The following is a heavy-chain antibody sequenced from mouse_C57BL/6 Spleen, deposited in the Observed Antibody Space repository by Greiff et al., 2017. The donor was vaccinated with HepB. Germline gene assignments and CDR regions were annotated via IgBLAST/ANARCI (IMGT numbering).Heavy chain of an antibody. Sequence: VQLQQSGAELVRPGSSVKLSCKASGYTFTSYWMHWVKQRPIQGLEWIGNIDPSDSETHYNQKFKDKATLTVDKSSSTADSELSSLTSEDSAVYYCARSNYYAMDYWGQGTSVTVSS. CDR3: ARSNYYAMDY. CDR1: GYTFTSYW. D-gene: IGHD2-5*01. V-gene: IGHV1-52*01. J-gene: IGHJ4*01. CDR2: IDPSDSET.